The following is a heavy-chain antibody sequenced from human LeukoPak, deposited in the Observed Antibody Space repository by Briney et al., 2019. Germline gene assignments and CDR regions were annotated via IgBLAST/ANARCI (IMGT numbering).Heavy chain of an antibody. CDR1: GFTFSSYE. CDR2: ISSSGTTM. CDR3: ARAVAGKVGYFDY. D-gene: IGHD6-19*01. Sequence: GGSLKLSCAASGFTFSSYEMNWVRQAPGKGLEWVSYISSSGTTMYYADSVKGRFTLSRDNAKNSLYLKMNTLRADDTAVYYCARAVAGKVGYFDYWGQGTLVTVSS. J-gene: IGHJ4*02. V-gene: IGHV3-48*03.